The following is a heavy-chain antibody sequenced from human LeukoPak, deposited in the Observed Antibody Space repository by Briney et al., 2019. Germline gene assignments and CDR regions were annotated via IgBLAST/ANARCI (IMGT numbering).Heavy chain of an antibody. Sequence: GESLKISCKGSGYSFTSYWIGWVRQMPGKGLEWMGIIYPGGSDTRYSPSFQGQVTISADKSISTAYLQWSSLKASDTAMYYCASPRGDFWSGYSYDYWGQGTLVTVSS. V-gene: IGHV5-51*01. CDR2: IYPGGSDT. CDR1: GYSFTSYW. D-gene: IGHD3-3*01. J-gene: IGHJ4*02. CDR3: ASPRGDFWSGYSYDY.